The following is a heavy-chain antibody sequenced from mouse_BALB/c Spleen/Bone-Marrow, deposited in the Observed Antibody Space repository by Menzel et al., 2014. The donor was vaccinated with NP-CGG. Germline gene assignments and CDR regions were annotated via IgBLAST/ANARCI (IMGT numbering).Heavy chain of an antibody. CDR2: IDPETGGN. J-gene: IGHJ2*01. V-gene: IGHV1-15*01. CDR3: TRNWDDYFDY. CDR1: GYTFTDYE. Sequence: QVQLQQSGAELVRPGASVTLSCKASGYTFTDYEIHWVKQTPVHGLEWIGAIDPETGGNAYNQKFKGKATLTADKSSSTAYMELRSLTSEDSAVDYCTRNWDDYFDYWGQGTTLTVSS. D-gene: IGHD4-1*01.